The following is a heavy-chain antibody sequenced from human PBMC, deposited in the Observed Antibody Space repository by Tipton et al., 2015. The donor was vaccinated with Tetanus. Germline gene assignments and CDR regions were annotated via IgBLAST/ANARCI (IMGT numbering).Heavy chain of an antibody. CDR2: IYYSGST. Sequence: TLSLTCTVSGGSISSSSYYWGWIRQPPGKGLEWIGSIYYSGSTYYNPSLKSRVTISVDTPKNQFSLKLSSVTAADTAVYYCARHLRYNWNFTPTPNWFDPWGQGTLVTVSS. J-gene: IGHJ5*02. CDR1: GGSISSSSYY. D-gene: IGHD1-7*01. CDR3: ARHLRYNWNFTPTPNWFDP. V-gene: IGHV4-39*01.